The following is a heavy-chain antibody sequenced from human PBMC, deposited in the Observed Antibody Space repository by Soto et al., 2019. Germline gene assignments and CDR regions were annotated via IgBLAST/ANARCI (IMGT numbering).Heavy chain of an antibody. CDR1: GFTFSSYS. Sequence: GGSLRLSCAASGFTFSSYSMNWVRQAPGKGLEWVSSISSSSSYIYYADSVKGRFTISRDNAKNSLYLQMNSLRAEDTAVYYCARDHTGGDRPEYFQHWGQGTLVTVSS. J-gene: IGHJ1*01. CDR3: ARDHTGGDRPEYFQH. V-gene: IGHV3-21*01. CDR2: ISSSSSYI. D-gene: IGHD2-21*02.